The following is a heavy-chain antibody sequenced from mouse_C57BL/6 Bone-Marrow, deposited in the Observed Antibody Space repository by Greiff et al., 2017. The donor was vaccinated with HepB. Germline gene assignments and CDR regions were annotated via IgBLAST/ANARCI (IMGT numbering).Heavy chain of an antibody. CDR1: GFPITSGYY. D-gene: IGHD2-3*01. V-gene: IGHV12-3*01. J-gene: IGHJ3*01. CDR2: ITHSGET. Sequence: KVEESGPGLVKPSQSLFLTCSITGFPITSGYYWIWIRQSPGKPLEWMGYITHSGETFYNPSLQSPISITRETSKNQFFLQLNSVTTEDTAMYYCAGDNDGYPFAYWGQGTLVTVSA. CDR3: AGDNDGYPFAY.